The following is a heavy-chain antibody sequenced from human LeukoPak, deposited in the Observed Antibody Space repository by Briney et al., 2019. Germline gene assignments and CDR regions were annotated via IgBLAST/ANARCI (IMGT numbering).Heavy chain of an antibody. D-gene: IGHD6-6*01. CDR3: ARDMIAARPNWFDP. V-gene: IGHV1-18*01. CDR1: GYSFTTYG. CDR2: ISAYNGNT. Sequence: EASVKVSCKASGYSFTTYGISWVRQAPGQGLEWMGWISAYNGNTNYAQKLQGRVTMTTDTSTSTAYMELRSLRYDDTAVYYCARDMIAARPNWFDPWGQGTLVTVPS. J-gene: IGHJ5*02.